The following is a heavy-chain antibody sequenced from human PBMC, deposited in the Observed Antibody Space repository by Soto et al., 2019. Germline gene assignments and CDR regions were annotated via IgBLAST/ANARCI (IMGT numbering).Heavy chain of an antibody. CDR3: TTGFGAAISGWYYVFDY. J-gene: IGHJ4*02. CDR1: GFTFSNAW. CDR2: IKSKTDGGTI. V-gene: IGHV3-15*01. Sequence: EVQLVESGGGLVKPGGSLRLSCAASGFTFSNAWMSWVRQAPGKGLEWVGRIKSKTDGGTIDYAAPGKGRFTISRDDSKNMVYLQMNRMKTEDTAVYYCTTGFGAAISGWYYVFDYWGQGTLVTVSS. D-gene: IGHD6-19*01.